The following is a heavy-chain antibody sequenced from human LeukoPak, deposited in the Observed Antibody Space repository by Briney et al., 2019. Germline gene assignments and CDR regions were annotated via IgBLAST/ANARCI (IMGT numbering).Heavy chain of an antibody. D-gene: IGHD2-15*01. CDR1: GFTFSDYY. CDR3: AKKRGVRGLLPWYFDY. J-gene: IGHJ4*02. V-gene: IGHV3-11*01. CDR2: ISSSGSTI. Sequence: GGSLRLSCAASGFTFSDYYMSWIRQAPGKGLEWVSYISSSGSTIYYADSVKGRFTISRDNAKNSLYLQMNSLRAEDTAVYYCAKKRGVRGLLPWYFDYWGQGTLVTVSS.